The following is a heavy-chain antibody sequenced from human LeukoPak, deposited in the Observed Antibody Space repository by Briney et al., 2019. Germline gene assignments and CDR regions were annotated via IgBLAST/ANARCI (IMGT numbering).Heavy chain of an antibody. D-gene: IGHD3-9*01. J-gene: IGHJ4*02. CDR1: GGTFSSYA. CDR3: ARGTYYDILTGYYPKLDY. CDR2: IIPIFGTA. Sequence: ASVTVSCKASGGTFSSYAISWVRQAPGQGLEWMGGIIPIFGTANYAQKFQGRVTITADESTSTAYMELSSLRSEDTAVYYCARGTYYDILTGYYPKLDYWGQGTLVTVSS. V-gene: IGHV1-69*01.